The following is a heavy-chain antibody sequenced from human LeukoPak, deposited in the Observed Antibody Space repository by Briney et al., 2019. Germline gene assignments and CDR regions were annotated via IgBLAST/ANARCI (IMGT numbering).Heavy chain of an antibody. CDR1: GFTFSSYG. Sequence: GGSLRLSCAASGFTFSSYGMHWVRQASGKGLEWVAFIRYDGSNKYYADSVKGRFTISRDNSKNTLYLQMNSLRAEDTAVYYCAKDGDYYDSSGYSFFDYWGQGTLVTVSS. D-gene: IGHD3-22*01. CDR3: AKDGDYYDSSGYSFFDY. CDR2: IRYDGSNK. J-gene: IGHJ4*02. V-gene: IGHV3-30*02.